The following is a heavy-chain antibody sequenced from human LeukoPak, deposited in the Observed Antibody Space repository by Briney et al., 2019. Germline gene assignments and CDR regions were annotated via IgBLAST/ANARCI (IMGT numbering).Heavy chain of an antibody. D-gene: IGHD3-16*02. CDR1: GYTFTSYD. J-gene: IGHJ6*02. Sequence: ASVKVSCKASGYTFTSYDINWVRQATGQGLEWMGWMNPNSGNTGYAQKLQGRVTMTRNTSISTAYMELSSLRSEDTAVYYCARGPVIMITFGGVIGLRDGMDVWGQGTTVTVSS. CDR3: ARGPVIMITFGGVIGLRDGMDV. V-gene: IGHV1-8*01. CDR2: MNPNSGNT.